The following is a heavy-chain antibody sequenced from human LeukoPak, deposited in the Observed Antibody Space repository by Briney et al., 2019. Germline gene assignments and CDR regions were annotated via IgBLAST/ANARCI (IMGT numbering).Heavy chain of an antibody. J-gene: IGHJ4*02. V-gene: IGHV1-69*04. D-gene: IGHD6-13*01. CDR3: ARGLMIAAAGTGGY. CDR1: GGTFSSYA. CDR2: IIPIVSIT. Sequence: SVKVSCKASGGTFSSYAITWVRQAPGQGLEWMGRIIPIVSITDYAQKFQGRVTITADKSTITAYMELSSLRSEDTAVYYCARGLMIAAAGTGGYWGQGTLVTVSS.